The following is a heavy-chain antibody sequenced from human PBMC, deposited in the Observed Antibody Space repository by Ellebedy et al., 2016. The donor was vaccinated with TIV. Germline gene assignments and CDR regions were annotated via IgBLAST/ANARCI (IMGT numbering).Heavy chain of an antibody. CDR1: GYTFTSYG. J-gene: IGHJ5*02. CDR2: IIPYNGNT. Sequence: AASVKVSCKASGYTFTSYGISWVRQAPGQGLEWMGSIIPYNGNTNYLQKPLDSVTMTTDTSTSTAYMELRNLRSDDAAVYYCARDGPWGYHWFDPWGQGTLVTVSS. CDR3: ARDGPWGYHWFDP. D-gene: IGHD3-16*02. V-gene: IGHV1-18*01.